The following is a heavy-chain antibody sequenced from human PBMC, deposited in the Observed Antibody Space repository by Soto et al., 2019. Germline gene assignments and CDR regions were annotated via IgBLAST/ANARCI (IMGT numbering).Heavy chain of an antibody. CDR1: GFTFSNAW. CDR2: IKSKTDGGTT. Sequence: GGSLRLSCAASGFTFSNAWMSWVLQAPWKGLEWVGRIKSKTDGGTTDYAAPVKGRFTISRDDSKNTLYLQMNSLKTEDTAVYYCTTNAPITIRLGPDRGSWGQGTLVTVSS. J-gene: IGHJ5*02. D-gene: IGHD3-16*01. V-gene: IGHV3-15*01. CDR3: TTNAPITIRLGPDRGS.